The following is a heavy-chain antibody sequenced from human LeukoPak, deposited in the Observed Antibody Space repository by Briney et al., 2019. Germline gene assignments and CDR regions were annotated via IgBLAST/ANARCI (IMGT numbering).Heavy chain of an antibody. CDR1: GGSFSTYY. Sequence: SETLSLTRAVYGGSFSTYYWSCIRQPPGKGLEWIGEINHSGSTNYNPSLKSRVTISVDTAKRQVSLKLISVTAADTGVYYCAREGSYYGSGSPPLDYWGQGNLVTVSS. D-gene: IGHD3-10*01. J-gene: IGHJ4*02. V-gene: IGHV4-34*01. CDR2: INHSGST. CDR3: AREGSYYGSGSPPLDY.